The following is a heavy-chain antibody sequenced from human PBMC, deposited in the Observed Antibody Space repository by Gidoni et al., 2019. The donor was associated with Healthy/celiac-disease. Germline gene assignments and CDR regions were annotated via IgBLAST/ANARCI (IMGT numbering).Heavy chain of an antibody. CDR3: AKDVTGAWGVTQYYGMDV. CDR2: ISGSSRYI. Sequence: VPLLESGGGLVKLGGSLRLPCAASGFTFSSSSLNWVSQAPGTGLGWVPSISGSSRYIYYADSVKGRVTISRDNAKNSLYVQMNSLRAEETAVYYCAKDVTGAWGVTQYYGMDVWGQGTTVTVSS. V-gene: IGHV3-21*01. CDR1: GFTFSSSS. J-gene: IGHJ6*02. D-gene: IGHD2-21*02.